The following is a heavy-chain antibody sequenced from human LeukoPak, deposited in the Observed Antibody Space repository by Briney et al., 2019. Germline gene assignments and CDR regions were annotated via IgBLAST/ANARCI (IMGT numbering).Heavy chain of an antibody. Sequence: SVKVSCKASGGTFSTYAISWVRQAPGQGLEWMGRIVPMGDITNYAQRFQGRVTITANKFTRKAYMELSSLRSEDTALYYCARESVRNWLDPWGQGTLVTVAS. V-gene: IGHV1-69*04. D-gene: IGHD3-3*01. CDR3: ARESVRNWLDP. CDR2: IVPMGDIT. CDR1: GGTFSTYA. J-gene: IGHJ5*02.